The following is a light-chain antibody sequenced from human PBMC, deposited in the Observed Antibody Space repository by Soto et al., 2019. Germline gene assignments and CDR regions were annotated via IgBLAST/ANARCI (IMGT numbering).Light chain of an antibody. CDR1: QNVHSY. J-gene: IGKJ1*01. V-gene: IGKV3-20*01. CDR2: GAS. Sequence: EIVLTQSPATLSLSPGERATLSCRASQNVHSYLDWYQLKPGQAPRLLMYGASSRATGIPDRFSGSGSGTDFTLTITRLEPEDFAVYYCQQYASSRTFGQGTKV. CDR3: QQYASSRT.